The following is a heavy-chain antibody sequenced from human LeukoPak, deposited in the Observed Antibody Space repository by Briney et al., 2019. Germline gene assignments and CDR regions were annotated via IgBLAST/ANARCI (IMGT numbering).Heavy chain of an antibody. CDR2: ISAYNGNT. D-gene: IGHD2-2*01. V-gene: IGHV1-18*01. Sequence: ASVKVSCKASGYTFTSYGISWVRQAPGQGLEWMGWISAYNGNTNYAQKPQGRVTMTTDTSTSTAYMELRSLRSDDTAVYYCARGPGLDIVLVTWDYWGQGTLVTVSS. J-gene: IGHJ4*02. CDR3: ARGPGLDIVLVTWDY. CDR1: GYTFTSYG.